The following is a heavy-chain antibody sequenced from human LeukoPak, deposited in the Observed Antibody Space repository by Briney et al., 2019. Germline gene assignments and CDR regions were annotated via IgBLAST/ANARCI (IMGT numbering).Heavy chain of an antibody. J-gene: IGHJ6*02. V-gene: IGHV4-34*01. CDR1: GGSFSGYY. Sequence: SETLSLTCAVYGGSFSGYYWSWIRQPPGKGLEWIGEINHSGSTNYNPSLKSRVTISVDTSKNQFSLKLSSVTAADTAVYYCARGSNAYYYGMDVWGQGTTVTVSS. CDR3: ARGSNAYYYGMDV. CDR2: INHSGST. D-gene: IGHD2-8*01.